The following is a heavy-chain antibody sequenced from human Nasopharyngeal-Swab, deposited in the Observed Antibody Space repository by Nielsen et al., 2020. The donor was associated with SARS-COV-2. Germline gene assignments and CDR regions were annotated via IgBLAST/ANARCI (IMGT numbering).Heavy chain of an antibody. D-gene: IGHD6-19*01. V-gene: IGHV4-34*01. CDR1: GGSFSGYY. CDR2: IYHSGST. J-gene: IGHJ4*02. CDR3: ARLFLSSSGCDFDY. Sequence: SETLSLTCAVYGGSFSGYYWSWIRQPPGKGLEWIGEIYHSGSTNYNPSLKSRVTISVDKSKNQFSLKLSSVTAADTAVYYCARLFLSSSGCDFDYWGQGTLVTVSS.